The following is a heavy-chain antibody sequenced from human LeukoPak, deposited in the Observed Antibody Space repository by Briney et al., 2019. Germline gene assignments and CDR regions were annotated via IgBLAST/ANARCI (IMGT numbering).Heavy chain of an antibody. J-gene: IGHJ4*02. V-gene: IGHV3-20*04. CDR2: INWSGGST. Sequence: TGGSLRLSCTASGFAFDEHGMSWVRQVPGKGLEWVSGINWSGGSTGYADPLRGRFTTSRDNAKNSLYLQMDSLRAEDTALYYCARAPITSPFYFDYWGQGTLVTVSS. CDR1: GFAFDEHG. CDR3: ARAPITSPFYFDY. D-gene: IGHD2-2*01.